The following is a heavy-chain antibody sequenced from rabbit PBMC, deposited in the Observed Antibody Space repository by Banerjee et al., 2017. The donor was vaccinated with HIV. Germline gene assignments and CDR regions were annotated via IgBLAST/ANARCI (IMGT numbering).Heavy chain of an antibody. CDR2: IGAGSSGST. V-gene: IGHV1S45*01. CDR3: ARDASSSFSSYGMDL. J-gene: IGHJ6*01. CDR1: GFDLSRGYW. Sequence: QEQLEESGGDLVKPEGSLTLTCTASGFDLSRGYWLLWVRQTPGKGLEWIACIGAGSSGSTYYTSWAKGRFTSTKPSSATVTLQMTRLTAADTATYFCARDASSSFSSYGMDLWGPGTLVTVS. D-gene: IGHD8-1*01.